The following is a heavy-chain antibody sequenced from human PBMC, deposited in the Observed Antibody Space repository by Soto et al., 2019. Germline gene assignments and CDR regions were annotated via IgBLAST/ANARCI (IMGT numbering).Heavy chain of an antibody. CDR2: ISSNGGTT. J-gene: IGHJ4*02. CDR1: GFTFSSYD. CDR3: ARRVTGNYDY. Sequence: EVQLAESGGGMVQPGGSLRLSCGASGFTFSSYDMHWVRQAPGKGLEYVSSISSNGGTTYYGNSVKGRFTISRDNSKNTLYLQMGSPIAEDMAVYYCARRVTGNYDYWGQGTLVTVSS. D-gene: IGHD1-7*01. V-gene: IGHV3-64*01.